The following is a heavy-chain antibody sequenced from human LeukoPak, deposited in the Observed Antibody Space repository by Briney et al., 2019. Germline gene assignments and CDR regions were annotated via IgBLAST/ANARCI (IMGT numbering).Heavy chain of an antibody. V-gene: IGHV4-34*01. D-gene: IGHD3-3*01. CDR2: INHSGST. J-gene: IGHJ4*02. Sequence: PSETLSLTCAVYGGSFSGYYWSWIRQPPGKGLEWIGEINHSGSTNYNPSLESRVTISVDTSKNQVSLKLSSVTAADTAVYYCARFVRITIFGVVTQKYYFDYWGQGTLVTVSS. CDR3: ARFVRITIFGVVTQKYYFDY. CDR1: GGSFSGYY.